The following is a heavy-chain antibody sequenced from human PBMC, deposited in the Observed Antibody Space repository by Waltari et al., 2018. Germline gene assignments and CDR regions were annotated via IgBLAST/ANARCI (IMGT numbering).Heavy chain of an antibody. V-gene: IGHV1-69*01. J-gene: IGHJ3*01. Sequence: QADLVQAGAEVKKPGYTVKVSCSASGGTFGSYSVAWVRLAAGQGLEWLGGIIPIFGTPQYAQNFQGRVTLTADAATTTAYLELSGLTSEDTAIYYCARRNLGFAFDVWGQGTLVIVSS. D-gene: IGHD1-26*01. CDR2: IIPIFGTP. CDR1: GGTFGSYS. CDR3: ARRNLGFAFDV.